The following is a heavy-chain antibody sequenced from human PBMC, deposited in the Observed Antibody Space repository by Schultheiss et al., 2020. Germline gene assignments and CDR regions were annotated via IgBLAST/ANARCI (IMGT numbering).Heavy chain of an antibody. Sequence: SCAASGFTFSSYDMHWVRQATGKGLEWVSAIGTAGDTYYPGSVKGRFTISRDNAKNSLYLQMNSLRDEDTAVYYCAKALGYCSSTSCYLRYYYYYYMDVWGKGTTVTVSS. CDR3: AKALGYCSSTSCYLRYYYYYYMDV. J-gene: IGHJ6*03. CDR1: GFTFSSYD. V-gene: IGHV3-13*01. CDR2: IGTAGDT. D-gene: IGHD2-2*01.